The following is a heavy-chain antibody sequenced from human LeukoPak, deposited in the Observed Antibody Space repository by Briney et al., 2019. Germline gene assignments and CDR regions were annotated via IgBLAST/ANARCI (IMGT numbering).Heavy chain of an antibody. D-gene: IGHD3-10*01. J-gene: IGHJ4*02. CDR1: GQSLTGYF. Sequence: GASVEVSCKASGQSLTGYFIHWVRQAPGQGLEWVGWIDPSTGDIIYAQNFQGRVTVTSATSISTAYMELSRLTSDDTAVYFCARLGLHGSGTYYFFDYWGQGTLVTVSS. CDR2: IDPSTGDI. CDR3: ARLGLHGSGTYYFFDY. V-gene: IGHV1-2*02.